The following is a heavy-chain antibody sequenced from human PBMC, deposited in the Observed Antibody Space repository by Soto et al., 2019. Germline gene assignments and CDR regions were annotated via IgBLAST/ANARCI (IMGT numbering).Heavy chain of an antibody. V-gene: IGHV1-58*01. Sequence: ASVKVSCKASGFTFTSSAVQWVLQARGQRLEWIGWIVVGSGNTNYAQKFQERVTITRDMSTSTAYMELSSLRSEDTAVYYCAADSLIHRRGYYGMDVWGQGTTVTVSS. D-gene: IGHD2-21*01. CDR1: GFTFTSSA. CDR3: AADSLIHRRGYYGMDV. J-gene: IGHJ6*02. CDR2: IVVGSGNT.